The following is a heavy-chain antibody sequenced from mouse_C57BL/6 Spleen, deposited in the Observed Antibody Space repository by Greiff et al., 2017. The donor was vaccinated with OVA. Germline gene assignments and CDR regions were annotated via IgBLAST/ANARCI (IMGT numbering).Heavy chain of an antibody. CDR3: TREGNSRYCDV. J-gene: IGHJ1*03. Sequence: SGAELVRPGASVTLSCKASGYTFTDYEMHWVKQTPVHGLEWIGAIDPETGGTAYNQKFKGKAILTADKSSSTAYMELRSLTSEDSAVYYCTREGNSRYCDVWGTGTTVTVSS. CDR1: GYTFTDYE. V-gene: IGHV1-15*01. D-gene: IGHD2-1*01. CDR2: IDPETGGT.